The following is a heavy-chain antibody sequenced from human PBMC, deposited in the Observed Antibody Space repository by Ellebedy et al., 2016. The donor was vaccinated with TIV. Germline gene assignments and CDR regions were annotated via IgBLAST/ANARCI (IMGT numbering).Heavy chain of an antibody. CDR1: GGSFSVYY. D-gene: IGHD1-26*01. Sequence: SETLSLXXAVSGGSFSVYYWTWIRQPPGKGLEWIGEINHSGSTNYNPYLKSRVTISVDRSKNQFSLTLSSVTAADTAVYYCARGRGGSYSIPFDYWGQGTLVTVSS. J-gene: IGHJ4*02. V-gene: IGHV4-34*01. CDR3: ARGRGGSYSIPFDY. CDR2: INHSGST.